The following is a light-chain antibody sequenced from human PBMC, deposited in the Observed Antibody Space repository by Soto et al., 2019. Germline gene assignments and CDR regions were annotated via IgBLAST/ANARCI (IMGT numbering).Light chain of an antibody. CDR3: QPYNTWPPWT. CDR2: GAS. V-gene: IGKV3-15*01. Sequence: EIVMTQSPAALSVTPGDRATLSCRASQSVNSNLAWYQQKPGQAPRLLIYGASTRATGIPARFRGSGSGTEFTLTISSLQSEDFAIYYCQPYNTWPPWTFGQGAKV. J-gene: IGKJ1*01. CDR1: QSVNSN.